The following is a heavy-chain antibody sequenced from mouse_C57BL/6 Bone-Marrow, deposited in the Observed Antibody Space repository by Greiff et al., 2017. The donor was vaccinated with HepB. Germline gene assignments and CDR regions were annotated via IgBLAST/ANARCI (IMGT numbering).Heavy chain of an antibody. Sequence: EVQLQQSGAELVRPGASVKLSCTASGLNIKDDYMHWVKQRPEQGLEWIGWIDPENGDTEYASKFQGKATITADTSSNTAYLQLSSLTSEDTAVYYCTTYSSHWYFDVWGTGTTVTVSS. CDR2: IDPENGDT. CDR3: TTYSSHWYFDV. CDR1: GLNIKDDY. J-gene: IGHJ1*03. V-gene: IGHV14-4*01. D-gene: IGHD2-5*01.